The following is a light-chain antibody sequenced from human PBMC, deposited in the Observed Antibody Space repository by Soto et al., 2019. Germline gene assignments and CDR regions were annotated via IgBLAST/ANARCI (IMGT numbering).Light chain of an antibody. V-gene: IGKV3-11*01. J-gene: IGKJ2*01. CDR3: QQRSNWPPYT. CDR1: ESIRTF. Sequence: EIVLTQSPGTLSLSPGERATLSCGASESIRTFLAWYQQKPGQAPRLLIYGASNRATGIPGRFSGSGSGADFSLTISRLEPEDFAVYYCQQRSNWPPYTFGQGTKVDIK. CDR2: GAS.